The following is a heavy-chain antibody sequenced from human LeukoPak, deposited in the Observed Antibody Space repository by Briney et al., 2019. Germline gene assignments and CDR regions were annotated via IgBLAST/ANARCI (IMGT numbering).Heavy chain of an antibody. CDR3: AKSYNNPTVAIRVRGVIPYFDS. D-gene: IGHD3-10*01. Sequence: GGSLRLSCAASGLTFSNYDMNWVRQAPGKGLEWVSSVSGSGDDTYYADSVKGRFIVSRDNSKTTMYLQMNSLRADDTAVYYCAKSYNNPTVAIRVRGVIPYFDSWGQGSLVTVSS. J-gene: IGHJ4*02. CDR1: GLTFSNYD. CDR2: VSGSGDDT. V-gene: IGHV3-23*01.